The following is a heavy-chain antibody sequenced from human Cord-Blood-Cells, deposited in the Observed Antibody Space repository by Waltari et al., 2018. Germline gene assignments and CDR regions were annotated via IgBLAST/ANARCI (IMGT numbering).Heavy chain of an antibody. CDR1: GGTFSSYA. CDR2: VIPILGTA. V-gene: IGHV1-69*01. Sequence: QVQLVQSGAEVKKPGSSVKVSCKASGGTFSSYAISWVRQAPGQGLEWMGGVIPILGTANYAQKCQGRVTIAADEATSTAYVGLSSLRSEDTAVYYCARGVRGGLYYYYYYMDVWGKGTTVTVSS. D-gene: IGHD3-16*01. CDR3: ARGVRGGLYYYYYYMDV. J-gene: IGHJ6*03.